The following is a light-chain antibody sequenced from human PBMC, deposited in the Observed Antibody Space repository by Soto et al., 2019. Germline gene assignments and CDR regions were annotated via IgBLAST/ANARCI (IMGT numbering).Light chain of an antibody. CDR3: QHYVGPPYT. Sequence: DIVLTQSPGTLSLSPGERATLSCRASQSVTYSHLAWYQQKPGQAPRLLIYGASNRATGIPDRFSGSGSGTDFTLTISRLEPEDFAVYYCQHYVGPPYTFGQGTKLEIK. J-gene: IGKJ2*01. CDR2: GAS. CDR1: QSVTYSH. V-gene: IGKV3-20*01.